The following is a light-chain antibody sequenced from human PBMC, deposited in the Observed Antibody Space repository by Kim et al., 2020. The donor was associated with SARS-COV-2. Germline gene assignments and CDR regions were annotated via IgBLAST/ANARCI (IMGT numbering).Light chain of an antibody. Sequence: DIQVTQSPSSLSASVGDRVTITCRSSHDITNYLVWIQQKPGEAPRSLIYAASTLRGGVSSRFSGSGSGTEFTLTISYLQPEDFATYYCRYYNNDPPTFGQGTKVDIK. CDR2: AAS. CDR3: RYYNNDPPT. V-gene: IGKV1-16*01. J-gene: IGKJ2*01. CDR1: HDITNY.